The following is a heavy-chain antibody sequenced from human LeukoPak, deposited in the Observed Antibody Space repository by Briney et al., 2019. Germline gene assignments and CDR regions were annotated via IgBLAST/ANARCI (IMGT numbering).Heavy chain of an antibody. CDR3: AREDDWNYEDY. J-gene: IGHJ4*02. V-gene: IGHV3-7*01. CDR1: GFTFSNYW. CDR2: IKQDGSEK. Sequence: GGSLRLSCAASGFTFSNYWMSWVRQAPGKGMEWVANIKQDGSEKYYVNSVKGRFTISRDNAKNSLYLQMNSLRAEDTAIYYCAREDDWNYEDYWGQGTLVTVSS. D-gene: IGHD1-7*01.